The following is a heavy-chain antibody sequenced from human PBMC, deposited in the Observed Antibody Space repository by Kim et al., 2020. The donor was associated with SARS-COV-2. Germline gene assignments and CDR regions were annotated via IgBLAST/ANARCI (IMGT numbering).Heavy chain of an antibody. CDR3: VRDRVGGSGMDV. J-gene: IGHJ6*02. D-gene: IGHD3-10*01. CDR2: IYTSGSTT. Sequence: GGSLRLSCTASGFTFSSYEMNWVRQAPGKGLEWVADIYTSGSTTHYAESVKGRFTVSRDNHKNSLYLQMNSLRVEDTAVYYCVRDRVGGSGMDVWGQGTTVTVSS. CDR1: GFTFSSYE. V-gene: IGHV3-48*03.